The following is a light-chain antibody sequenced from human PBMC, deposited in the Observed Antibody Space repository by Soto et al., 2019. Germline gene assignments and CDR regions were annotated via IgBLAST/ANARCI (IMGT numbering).Light chain of an antibody. CDR1: QSISTW. V-gene: IGKV1-5*03. Sequence: DIQMTQSPSTLSASVGDRVTITCRASQSISTWLAWYQQKPGKTPKVLIYKASTLACGVPTRFSGSGSGTEFTLTISSLQPDDFAIYYCLQYNTFARTFGQGTRVEIK. J-gene: IGKJ1*01. CDR3: LQYNTFART. CDR2: KAS.